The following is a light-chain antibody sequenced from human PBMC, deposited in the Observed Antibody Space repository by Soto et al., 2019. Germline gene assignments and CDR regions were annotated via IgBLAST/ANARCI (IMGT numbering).Light chain of an antibody. J-gene: IGLJ2*01. CDR1: SGIIANNY. CDR2: ENK. Sequence: FILTHPHSCSDSRGNTLTISCTRSSGIIANNYVQWYQQRPGSAPTTVIYENKLRPSGGPGRFSGSTDASSNSASLTIYGMPTADEDHYYRKSYDADFVIFGGG. V-gene: IGLV6-57*03. CDR3: KSYDADFVI.